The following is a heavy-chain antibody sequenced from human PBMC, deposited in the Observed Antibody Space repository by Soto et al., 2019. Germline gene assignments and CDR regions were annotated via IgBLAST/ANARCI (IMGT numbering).Heavy chain of an antibody. D-gene: IGHD3-22*01. CDR2: ISSSSSYI. J-gene: IGHJ4*02. V-gene: IGHV3-21*01. Sequence: EVQLVESGGGLVKPGGSLRLSCAASGFTFSGYSMNWVRQAPGKGLEWVSSISSSSSYIYYADSVKGRFTISRDNAKNSLYLQMNSLRAEDTAVYYCATGEYYYDSSGYYYCWGQGTLVTVST. CDR1: GFTFSGYS. CDR3: ATGEYYYDSSGYYYC.